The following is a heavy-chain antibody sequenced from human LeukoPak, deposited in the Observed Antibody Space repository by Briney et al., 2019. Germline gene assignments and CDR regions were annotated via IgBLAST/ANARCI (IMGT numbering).Heavy chain of an antibody. Sequence: GGSLRLSCAASGFTFSSYSMNWVRQAPGKGLEGVSPISSSSSYIYYADSVKGRFTISRDNAKNSLYLQMNSLRAEDTAVYYCARSFDSSSWYFIATNFDYWGQGTLVTVSS. CDR1: GFTFSSYS. D-gene: IGHD6-13*01. V-gene: IGHV3-21*01. CDR3: ARSFDSSSWYFIATNFDY. CDR2: ISSSSSYI. J-gene: IGHJ4*02.